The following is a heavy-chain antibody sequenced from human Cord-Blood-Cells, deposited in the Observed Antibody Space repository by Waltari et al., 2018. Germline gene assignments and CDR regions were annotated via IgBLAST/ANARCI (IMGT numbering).Heavy chain of an antibody. CDR1: GFTLSSSA. Sequence: QVQLVESGGGVVQPGRSLRLSCAASGFTLSSSAMHWARQAPVKGLEWVAVITYDGSNKYYADSVKGRFTISRDNSKNTLYLQMNSLRAEDTAVYYCARAEEYYDILTGYYDYWGQGTLVTVSS. D-gene: IGHD3-9*01. CDR2: ITYDGSNK. J-gene: IGHJ4*02. V-gene: IGHV3-30-3*01. CDR3: ARAEEYYDILTGYYDY.